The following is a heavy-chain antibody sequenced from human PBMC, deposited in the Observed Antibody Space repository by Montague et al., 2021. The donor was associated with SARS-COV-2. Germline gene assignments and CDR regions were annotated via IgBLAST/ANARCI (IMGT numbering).Heavy chain of an antibody. V-gene: IGHV3-23*03. D-gene: IGHD3-10*01. Sequence: SLRLSCAASGFTLNEFAVTWVRQAPGKGLEWVSLIYSFGLTFYSDSVKGRFIISRDVSKNTPYLEMSSLRADDTAVYYCAKILYGSSQKGFDHWGQGTLVTVSS. CDR1: GFTLNEFA. CDR3: AKILYGSSQKGFDH. CDR2: IYSFGLT. J-gene: IGHJ4*02.